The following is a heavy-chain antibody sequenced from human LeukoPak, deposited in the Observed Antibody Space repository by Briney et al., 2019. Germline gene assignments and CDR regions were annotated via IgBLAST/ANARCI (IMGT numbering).Heavy chain of an antibody. D-gene: IGHD3-22*01. V-gene: IGHV3-30*18. Sequence: PGGSLRLSCVASGFXFSSYAIHWVRQAPGKGLEWLAVISYDGSNKLFADSVKGRFTFSRDNSKSTLYLQMNSLRAVDTAVYYCAKSPGSSGYYPLYLDYWGQGTLVTVSS. CDR2: ISYDGSNK. J-gene: IGHJ4*02. CDR3: AKSPGSSGYYPLYLDY. CDR1: GFXFSSYA.